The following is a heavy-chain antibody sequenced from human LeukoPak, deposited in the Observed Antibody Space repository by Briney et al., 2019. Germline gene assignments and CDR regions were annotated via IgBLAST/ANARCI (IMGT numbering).Heavy chain of an antibody. CDR3: ARASSGSPDFDY. CDR1: GFTCSSYA. CDR2: ISESGGST. Sequence: PGGSLRLSCAASGFTCSSYAMSWVRQAPGKGLEWVSAISESGGSTSYADSVKGRFTISRDNSKSTLFLQMNSLRAEDTAVYYCARASSGSPDFDYWGQGTLVTVSS. V-gene: IGHV3-23*01. J-gene: IGHJ4*02. D-gene: IGHD6-13*01.